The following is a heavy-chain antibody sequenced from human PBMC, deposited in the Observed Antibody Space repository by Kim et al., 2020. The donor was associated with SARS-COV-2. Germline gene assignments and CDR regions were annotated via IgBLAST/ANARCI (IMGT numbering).Heavy chain of an antibody. CDR3: ARGYGSSP. J-gene: IGHJ5*02. D-gene: IGHD6-6*01. Sequence: GSNKDYAESVKGRFRISRDNSKSSLYLQMNSLRAEHTAVYYCARGYGSSPWGQGTLVTVSP. V-gene: IGHV3-30*01. CDR2: GSNK.